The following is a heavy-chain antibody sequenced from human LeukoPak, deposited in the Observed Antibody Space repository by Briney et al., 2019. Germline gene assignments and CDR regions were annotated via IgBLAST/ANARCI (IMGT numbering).Heavy chain of an antibody. CDR3: AKDAPYYYDSSGYYYDNY. CDR1: GFTFSSYA. Sequence: GGSLRLSCAASGFTFSSYAMSWVRQAPGKGLEWVSAISGSGGSTYYADSVKGRFTISRDNSKNTLYLQMNSLRAEDTAVYYCAKDAPYYYDSSGYYYDNYWGQGTLVTVSS. CDR2: ISGSGGST. D-gene: IGHD3-22*01. J-gene: IGHJ4*02. V-gene: IGHV3-23*01.